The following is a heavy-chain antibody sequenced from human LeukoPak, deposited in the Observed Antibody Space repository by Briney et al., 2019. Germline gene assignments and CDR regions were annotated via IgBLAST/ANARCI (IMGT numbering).Heavy chain of an antibody. CDR3: ASLGLYTYGPYYFDY. J-gene: IGHJ4*02. V-gene: IGHV4-31*03. Sequence: PSETLSLTCTVSGGSISSGDDYWSCIRQHPGKGLEWIGYISYSGSTYYNPSLKSRVTISVDTSKNQFSLKLSSVTAADTAVYYCASLGLYTYGPYYFDYWGQGTLVTVSS. CDR1: GGSISSGDDY. D-gene: IGHD5-18*01. CDR2: ISYSGST.